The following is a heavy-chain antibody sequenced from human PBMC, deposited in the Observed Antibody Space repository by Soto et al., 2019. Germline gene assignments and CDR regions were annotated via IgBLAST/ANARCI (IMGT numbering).Heavy chain of an antibody. CDR2: SVGSGAAT. D-gene: IGHD2-2*02. CDR1: GFTFSSYA. V-gene: IGHV3-23*01. CDR3: AEDGLGYCSSTSCYRHYYYGLDV. J-gene: IGHJ6*02. Sequence: EEQLSESGGGVVQPGGSVRLSCAASGFTFSSYAMSWVRQAPGKGLEWVSGSVGSGAATYYADSVKGRFTVSRDNSKNTMYLQMNRLRAEDMAVYFCAEDGLGYCSSTSCYRHYYYGLDVWGQGTTVTVSS.